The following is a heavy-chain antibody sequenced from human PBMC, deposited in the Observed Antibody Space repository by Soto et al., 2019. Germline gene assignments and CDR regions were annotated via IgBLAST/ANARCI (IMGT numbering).Heavy chain of an antibody. J-gene: IGHJ1*01. D-gene: IGHD1-26*01. V-gene: IGHV3-23*01. Sequence: GSLRLSCAASGFAFSNFSLRWVRPSSGGGLEWVSSISTSGAYAYNADSVKGRFTISRDNSKNTLYLQMNSLRAEDTAVYYCAKDPRTGASAAEYFRHWGQGTLVTVSS. CDR2: ISTSGAYA. CDR1: GFAFSNFS. CDR3: AKDPRTGASAAEYFRH.